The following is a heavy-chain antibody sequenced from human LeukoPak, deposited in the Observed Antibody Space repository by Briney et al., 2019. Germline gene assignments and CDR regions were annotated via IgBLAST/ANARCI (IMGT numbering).Heavy chain of an antibody. V-gene: IGHV3-23*01. D-gene: IGHD6-19*01. CDR3: AKDLALAGTRGGFDV. Sequence: GGSLRLSCAASGFTFTTYAINWVRQAPGKGMEWVSGISGGGDQAFYADSVNGRFTISRDNSKNTVSLQMSSLRAEDTAHYHCAKDLALAGTRGGFDVWGQGTRVAVSS. J-gene: IGHJ3*01. CDR1: GFTFTTYA. CDR2: ISGGGDQA.